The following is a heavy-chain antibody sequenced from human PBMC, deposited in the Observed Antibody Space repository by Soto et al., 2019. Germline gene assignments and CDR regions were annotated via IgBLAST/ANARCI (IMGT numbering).Heavy chain of an antibody. J-gene: IGHJ6*04. Sequence: ASVKVSCKASGYTFTSYAMHWVRQAPGQRLEWMGWINAGNGNTKYSQKFQGRVTITRDTSASTAYMELSSLRSEDTAVYYCARNRRYCSGGSCSYGMDVWGKGPTVTVSP. CDR2: INAGNGNT. V-gene: IGHV1-3*01. CDR3: ARNRRYCSGGSCSYGMDV. CDR1: GYTFTSYA. D-gene: IGHD2-15*01.